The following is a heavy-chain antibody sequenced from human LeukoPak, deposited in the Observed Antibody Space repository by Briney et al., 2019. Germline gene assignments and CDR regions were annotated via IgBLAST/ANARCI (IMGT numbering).Heavy chain of an antibody. J-gene: IGHJ4*02. CDR3: ARERIERYTYASSDFDY. Sequence: PSETLSLTCAVFGGSISSNNWWSWVRQPPGKGLEWIGEMYHSGSTNYNPSLKSRVTMSVDKSKNQFSLKVTSVTAADTALYYCARERIERYTYASSDFDYWGRGTLVTVSS. CDR1: GGSISSNNW. D-gene: IGHD5-18*01. CDR2: MYHSGST. V-gene: IGHV4-4*02.